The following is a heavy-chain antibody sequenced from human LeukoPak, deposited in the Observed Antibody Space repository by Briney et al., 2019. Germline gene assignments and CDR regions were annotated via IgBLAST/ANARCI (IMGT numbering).Heavy chain of an antibody. Sequence: RGSLRLSCAASGFTFSSYAMHWVRQAPGKGLEYVSAISSNGGGTYYAKSVKGRFTISRDNSKNTLYLQMGSLRAEDMAVYYCAIDHLAGDYRYCMDVWDQGTTVIVSS. CDR2: ISSNGGGT. CDR1: GFTFSSYA. V-gene: IGHV3-64*01. J-gene: IGHJ6*02. D-gene: IGHD3-3*02. CDR3: AIDHLAGDYRYCMDV.